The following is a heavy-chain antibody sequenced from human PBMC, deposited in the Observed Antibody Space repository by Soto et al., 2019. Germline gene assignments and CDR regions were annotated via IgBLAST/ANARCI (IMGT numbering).Heavy chain of an antibody. Sequence: GGSLRLSCAAPGFTVSSNYMSWVRQAPGKGLEWVSVIYSGGSTYCADSVKGRFTISRDNSKNTLYLQMNSLRAEDTAVYYCARARYDILTGYSHFDYWGQGTLVTVSS. J-gene: IGHJ4*02. CDR1: GFTVSSNY. CDR3: ARARYDILTGYSHFDY. D-gene: IGHD3-9*01. CDR2: IYSGGST. V-gene: IGHV3-53*01.